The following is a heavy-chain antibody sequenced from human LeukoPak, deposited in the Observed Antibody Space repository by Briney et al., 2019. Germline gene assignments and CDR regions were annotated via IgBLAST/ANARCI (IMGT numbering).Heavy chain of an antibody. V-gene: IGHV4-59*01. CDR1: GGSFSGYY. CDR2: IYYSGST. Sequence: SETLSLTCAVYGGSFSGYYWSWIRQPPGKGLEWIGYIYYSGSTNYNPSLKSRVTISVDTSKNQFSLKLSSVTAADTAVYYCARVRFLEWSSYYFDYWGQGTLVTVSS. CDR3: ARVRFLEWSSYYFDY. D-gene: IGHD3-3*01. J-gene: IGHJ4*02.